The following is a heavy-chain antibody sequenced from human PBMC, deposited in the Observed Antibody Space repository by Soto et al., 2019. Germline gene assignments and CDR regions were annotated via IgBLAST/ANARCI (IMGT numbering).Heavy chain of an antibody. J-gene: IGHJ4*02. CDR1: GYTLTELS. CDR3: ATDVSGWYYFDY. V-gene: IGHV1-24*01. Sequence: ASVKVSCKVSGYTLTELSMHWVRQAPGKGLEWMGGFDPEDGETIYAQKFQGRVTMTEDTSTDTAYMELSSLRSEDTAVYYCATDVSGWYYFDYWGQGTLVTVSS. CDR2: FDPEDGET. D-gene: IGHD6-19*01.